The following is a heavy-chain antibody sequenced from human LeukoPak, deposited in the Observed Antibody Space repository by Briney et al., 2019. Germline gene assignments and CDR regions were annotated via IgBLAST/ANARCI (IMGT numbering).Heavy chain of an antibody. CDR1: GIIFSNYW. CDR3: AKTARYGARYFDY. CDR2: IKQDGSEK. Sequence: GGSLRLSCAASGIIFSNYWMSWVRQAPGKGLEWVANIKQDGSEKYYVDSVKGRFTISRDNAKNSLYLQMNSLRAEDTAVYYCAKTARYGARYFDYWGQGTLVTVSS. V-gene: IGHV3-7*03. J-gene: IGHJ4*02. D-gene: IGHD4/OR15-4a*01.